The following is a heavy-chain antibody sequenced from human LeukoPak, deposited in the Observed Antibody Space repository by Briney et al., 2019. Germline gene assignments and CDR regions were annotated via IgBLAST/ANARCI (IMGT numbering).Heavy chain of an antibody. CDR1: GFTFSSYN. CDR3: ARDLGAVAGNYYDMDV. V-gene: IGHV3-21*01. Sequence: GGSLRLSCAASGFTFSSYNMDWVRQAPGKGLEWVSSISSSGNYRYYADSVKGRFTISRDNAKNSLYLQMNSLRAEDTAVYYCARDLGAVAGNYYDMDVWGQGTTVTVSS. D-gene: IGHD6-19*01. J-gene: IGHJ6*02. CDR2: ISSSGNYR.